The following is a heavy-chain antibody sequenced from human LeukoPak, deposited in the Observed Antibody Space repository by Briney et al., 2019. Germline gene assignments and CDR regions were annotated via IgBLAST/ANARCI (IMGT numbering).Heavy chain of an antibody. Sequence: GGSLRLSCAASGFTFDDYGMSWVRQAPGRGLEWVSGINWNGGSTGYADSVKGRFTISRDNAKNSLYLQMNSLRAEDTALYYCARVGYSSGHYYFDYWGQGTLVTVSS. D-gene: IGHD6-19*01. V-gene: IGHV3-20*04. CDR3: ARVGYSSGHYYFDY. J-gene: IGHJ4*02. CDR2: INWNGGST. CDR1: GFTFDDYG.